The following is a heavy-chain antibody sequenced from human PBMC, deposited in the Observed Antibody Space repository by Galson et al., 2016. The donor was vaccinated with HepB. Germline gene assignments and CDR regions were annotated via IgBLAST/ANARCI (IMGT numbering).Heavy chain of an antibody. D-gene: IGHD2-21*02. J-gene: IGHJ4*02. Sequence: SLRLSCAASGFALSDYDMHWVRQAPGKGLAWVATISYHGHNEDLADSVKGRFTISRDESKNTLYLQMSSLRAEDTGVYYRARDSSPYCAGDCHVGIDCWGQGVLVTVSS. CDR3: ARDSSPYCAGDCHVGIDC. CDR1: GFALSDYD. CDR2: ISYHGHNE. V-gene: IGHV3-33*05.